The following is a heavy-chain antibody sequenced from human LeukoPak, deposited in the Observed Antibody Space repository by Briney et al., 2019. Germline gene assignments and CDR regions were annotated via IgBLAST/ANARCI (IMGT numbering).Heavy chain of an antibody. CDR2: IITIFGTA. J-gene: IGHJ4*02. D-gene: IGHD2-8*01. V-gene: IGHV1-69*05. CDR1: GGTFSSYA. CDR3: ARDSRLNYFDY. Sequence: GASVKVSCKTSGGTFSSYAISWVRQAPGQGLEWMGGIITIFGTAKYAQKLQGRVTMTTDTSTSTAYMELRSLRSDDTAVYYCARDSRLNYFDYWGQGTLVTVSS.